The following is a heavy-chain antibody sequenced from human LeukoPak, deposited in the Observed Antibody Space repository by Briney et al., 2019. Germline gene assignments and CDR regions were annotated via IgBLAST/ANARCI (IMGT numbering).Heavy chain of an antibody. CDR2: IYSGGST. V-gene: IGHV3-66*01. D-gene: IGHD3-10*01. CDR3: ARGTVTMVDY. J-gene: IGHJ4*02. CDR1: GFTFSTKS. Sequence: GRSLRLSCAVSGFTFSTKSMNWVRQAPGRGLEWVSVIYSGGSTYYADSVKGRFTISRDNSKNTLFLQMNSLRAGDTAVYYCARGTVTMVDYWGQGTLVTVSS.